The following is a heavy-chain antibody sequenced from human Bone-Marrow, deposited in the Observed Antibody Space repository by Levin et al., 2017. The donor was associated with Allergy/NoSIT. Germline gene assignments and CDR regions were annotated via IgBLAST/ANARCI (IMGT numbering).Heavy chain of an antibody. Sequence: PGGSLRLSCAASGFSFSLYWMHWVRQVPGKGLEWVSGINSDGRTTTYADSVKGRFTISRDNGKNTLYLQMNSLRAEDTAMYYCARVRMNWNDREVRFDSWGQGTLVTVSS. CDR2: INSDGRTT. J-gene: IGHJ5*01. CDR1: GFSFSLYW. V-gene: IGHV3-74*01. D-gene: IGHD1-1*01. CDR3: ARVRMNWNDREVRFDS.